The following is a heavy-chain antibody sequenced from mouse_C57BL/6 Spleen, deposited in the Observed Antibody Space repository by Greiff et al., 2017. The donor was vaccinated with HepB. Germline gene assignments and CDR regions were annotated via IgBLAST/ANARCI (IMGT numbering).Heavy chain of an antibody. CDR3: AGGYGSGVAY. Sequence: QVQLQQPGAELVRPGSSVKLSCKASGYTFTSYWMHWVKQRPIQGLEWIGNIDPSDSETHYNQNFKDKATLTVDKSSSTAYMQLSSLTSEDSAVFYCAGGYGSGVAYWGQGTRGTVSA. J-gene: IGHJ3*01. CDR1: GYTFTSYW. CDR2: IDPSDSET. D-gene: IGHD2-10*02. V-gene: IGHV1-52*01.